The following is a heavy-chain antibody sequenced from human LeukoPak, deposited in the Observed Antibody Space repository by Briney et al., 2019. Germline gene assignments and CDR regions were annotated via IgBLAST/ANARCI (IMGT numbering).Heavy chain of an antibody. CDR1: GYTCTNYA. CDR2: INAGNGDT. V-gene: IGHV1-3*01. D-gene: IGHD2-2*01. Sequence: ASVKVSCKASGYTCTNYALHWVRQAPGQRVEWMGWINAGNGDTKYSQKFQGKVTITRDTSASTAYMELSSLRSEDTAVYHCARGYCSTTSCQYYFDYWGQGTLVTVSS. J-gene: IGHJ4*02. CDR3: ARGYCSTTSCQYYFDY.